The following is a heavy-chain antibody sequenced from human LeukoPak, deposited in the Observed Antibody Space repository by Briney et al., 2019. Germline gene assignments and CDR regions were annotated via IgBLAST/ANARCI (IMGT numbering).Heavy chain of an antibody. CDR2: IYYSGST. CDR1: GFTFSTY. D-gene: IGHD6-19*01. Sequence: GSLRLSCAASGFTFSTYWSWIRQPPGKGLEWIGYIYYSGSTNYNPSLKSRVTISVDTSKNQFSLKLSSVTAADTAVYYCARARSSGWYIDYWGQGTLVTVSS. CDR3: ARARSSGWYIDY. V-gene: IGHV4-59*01. J-gene: IGHJ4*02.